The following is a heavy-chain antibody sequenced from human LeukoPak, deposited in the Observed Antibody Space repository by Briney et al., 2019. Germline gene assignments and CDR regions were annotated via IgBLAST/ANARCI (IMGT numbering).Heavy chain of an antibody. V-gene: IGHV4-4*07. CDR1: GRSISSYY. D-gene: IGHD2-8*02. J-gene: IGHJ5*02. Sequence: SETLSLTCTLSGRSISSYYWSWIRQPAGKGPEWIGRIYTSGSTNYNPSLKRRLTISIDPHKNQLSANQSSVTGADRHVYYCARAGSQSGRQYNWFDPWGQGTLVTVSS. CDR3: ARAGSQSGRQYNWFDP. CDR2: IYTSGST.